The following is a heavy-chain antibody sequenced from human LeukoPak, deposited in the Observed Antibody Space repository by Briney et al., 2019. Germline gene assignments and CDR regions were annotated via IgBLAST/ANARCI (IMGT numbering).Heavy chain of an antibody. D-gene: IGHD1-1*01. CDR3: ARVRSPPEDNSNYRPVDY. CDR1: GFSFSNYW. Sequence: GGSLRLSCTVSGFSFSNYWMSWVREAPGKGVEWMANMNQDENETNYVDSVKGGFIISRDNAKNSLFLRMNSLRVEDTAIYYCARVRSPPEDNSNYRPVDYWGQGILVTVSS. V-gene: IGHV3-7*03. CDR2: MNQDENET. J-gene: IGHJ4*02.